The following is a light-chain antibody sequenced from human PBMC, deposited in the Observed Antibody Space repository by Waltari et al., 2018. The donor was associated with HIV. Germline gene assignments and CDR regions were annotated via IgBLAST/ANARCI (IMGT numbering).Light chain of an antibody. V-gene: IGLV2-23*02. J-gene: IGLJ2*01. CDR1: SSDVGSYNL. CDR3: CSYAGSSTTVL. CDR2: EVS. Sequence: QSALTQPASVSGSPGQSITISCTGTSSDVGSYNLVSWYQQNPGKAPKLMIYEVSKRPSGVSNRFSGSKSANTASLTISGLQAEGEADYYCCSYAGSSTTVLFGGGTKLTVL.